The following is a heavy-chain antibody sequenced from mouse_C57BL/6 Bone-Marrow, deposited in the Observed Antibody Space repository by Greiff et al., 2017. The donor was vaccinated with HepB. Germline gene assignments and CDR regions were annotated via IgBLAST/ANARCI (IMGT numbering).Heavy chain of an antibody. D-gene: IGHD1-1*01. CDR1: GYTFTDYE. J-gene: IGHJ2*01. Sequence: QVQLQQSGAELVRPGASVTLSCKASGYTFTDYEMHWVKQTPVHGLEWIGAIDPETGGTAYNQKFKGKAILTADKSSSTAYMEPRSLTSEDSAVYYCTRSKGPYYYGSRGFDYWGQGTTLTVSS. CDR3: TRSKGPYYYGSRGFDY. V-gene: IGHV1-15*01. CDR2: IDPETGGT.